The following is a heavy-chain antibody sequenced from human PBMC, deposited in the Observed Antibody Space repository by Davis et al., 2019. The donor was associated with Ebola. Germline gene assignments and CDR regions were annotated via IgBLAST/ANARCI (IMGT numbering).Heavy chain of an antibody. CDR2: ITVSGDSR. CDR3: AKDTSNTWLDI. Sequence: GESLIISCAASGCTFSNYAMSWVRQAPGKGLEWVSSITVSGDSRYHADSVKGRFTISRDNSENTLHLQMNSLRVEDMAIYYCAKDTSNTWLDIWGQGTMVTVSS. V-gene: IGHV3-23*01. J-gene: IGHJ3*02. CDR1: GCTFSNYA. D-gene: IGHD3-9*01.